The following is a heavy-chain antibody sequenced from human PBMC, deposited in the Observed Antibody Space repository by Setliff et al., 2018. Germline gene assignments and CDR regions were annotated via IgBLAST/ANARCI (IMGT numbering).Heavy chain of an antibody. CDR2: INPNSGGT. J-gene: IGHJ2*01. CDR1: GYNFTGYY. D-gene: IGHD5-12*01. V-gene: IGHV1-2*02. CDR3: TKDLKKWLQFGWYFDL. Sequence: ASVKVSCKASGYNFTGYYMYWVRQAPGQGLEWMGWINPNSGGTNYAQKFQGRVSMTRDTSISTAFLGLNGLRSDDTAVYYCTKDLKKWLQFGWYFDLWGRGTLVTVSS.